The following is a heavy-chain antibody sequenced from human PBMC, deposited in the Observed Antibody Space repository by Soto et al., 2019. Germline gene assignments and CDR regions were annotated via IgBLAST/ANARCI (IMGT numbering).Heavy chain of an antibody. Sequence: ASVKVSCKVSGYTLTELSMHWVRQAPGKGLEWMGGFDPEDGETIYAQKFQGRVTMTEDTSTDTAYMGLGSLRSEDTAVYYCATGALDVWGSYRFLGFDPWGQGTLVTVSS. D-gene: IGHD3-16*02. CDR2: FDPEDGET. CDR1: GYTLTELS. CDR3: ATGALDVWGSYRFLGFDP. V-gene: IGHV1-24*01. J-gene: IGHJ5*02.